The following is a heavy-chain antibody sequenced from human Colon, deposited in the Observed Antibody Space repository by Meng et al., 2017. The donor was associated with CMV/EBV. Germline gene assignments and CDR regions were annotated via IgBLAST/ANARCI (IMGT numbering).Heavy chain of an antibody. Sequence: VQLVGSWGGLVKPGGSLRLSCAASGFAFSSYSMNWVRQAPGKGLEWVSSISSSSSYIYYADSVKGRFTISRDNAKNSLYLQMNSLRAEDTAVYYCARGDSGSYYYGDYWGQGTLVTVSS. CDR1: GFAFSSYS. V-gene: IGHV3-21*01. CDR2: ISSSSSYI. D-gene: IGHD1-26*01. J-gene: IGHJ4*02. CDR3: ARGDSGSYYYGDY.